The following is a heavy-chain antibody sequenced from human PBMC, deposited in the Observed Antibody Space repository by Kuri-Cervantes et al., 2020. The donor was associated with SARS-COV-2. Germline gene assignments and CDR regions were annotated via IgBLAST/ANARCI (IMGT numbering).Heavy chain of an antibody. Sequence: GESLKISCAASGFTVSSNYMSWVRQAPGKGLVWVSRINSDGSSRSYADSVKGRFTISRDNAKNTLFLQMNSLRAEDTAVYYCARDPITMRVLDYWGQGTLVTVSS. CDR2: INSDGSSR. D-gene: IGHD3-22*01. CDR1: GFTVSSNY. CDR3: ARDPITMRVLDY. V-gene: IGHV3-74*01. J-gene: IGHJ4*02.